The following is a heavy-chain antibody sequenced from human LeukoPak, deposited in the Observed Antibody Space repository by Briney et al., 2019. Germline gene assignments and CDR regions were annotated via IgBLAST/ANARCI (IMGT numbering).Heavy chain of an antibody. V-gene: IGHV3-30-3*01. D-gene: IGHD6-6*01. Sequence: GRSLRLSCAASGFTFSSYAMHWVRQAPGKGLEWVAVISYDGSNKYYADSVKGRFTISRDNSKNTLYLQMNSLRAEDTAVYFCARDRSTILARPGAFDLLGQGTMVTVSS. CDR2: ISYDGSNK. CDR3: ARDRSTILARPGAFDL. J-gene: IGHJ3*01. CDR1: GFTFSSYA.